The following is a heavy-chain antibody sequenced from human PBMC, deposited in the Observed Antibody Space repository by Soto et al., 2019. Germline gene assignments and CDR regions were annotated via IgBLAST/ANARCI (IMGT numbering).Heavy chain of an antibody. Sequence: QVHLVQSGGEVKKPGASVQISCQTSGYTFSNYGITWVRQAPGQGLEWVGWVNGDSGNTNYAQNMEGRVTMTTDASTATADMELRNLRSDDTATYYCARGTGLNDGSDLWGQGTVVSVSS. CDR1: GYTFSNYG. CDR2: VNGDSGNT. CDR3: ARGTGLNDGSDL. J-gene: IGHJ3*01. V-gene: IGHV1-18*01.